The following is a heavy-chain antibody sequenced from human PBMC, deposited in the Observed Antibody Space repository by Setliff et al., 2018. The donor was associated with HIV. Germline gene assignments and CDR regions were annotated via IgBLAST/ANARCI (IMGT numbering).Heavy chain of an antibody. V-gene: IGHV1-46*01. CDR2: INPSGGTT. Sequence: ASVKVSCKASGYSFTSYYVHWVRQAPGQGLEWMGIINPSGGTTSYAQKFQGRVTMTRDTSTSTVYMELSRLRSDDTAVYYCGRQVYGDFYYYYYMDVWGKGTTVTVSS. CDR1: GYSFTSYY. CDR3: GRQVYGDFYYYYYMDV. D-gene: IGHD4-17*01. J-gene: IGHJ6*03.